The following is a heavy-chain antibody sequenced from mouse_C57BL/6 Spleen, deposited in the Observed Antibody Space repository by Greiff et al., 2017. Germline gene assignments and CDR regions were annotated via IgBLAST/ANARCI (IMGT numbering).Heavy chain of an antibody. CDR2: INPNNGGT. J-gene: IGHJ4*01. Sequence: VQLKESGPELVKPGASVKIPCKASGYTFTDYNMDWVKQSHGKSLEWIGDINPNNGGTIYNQKFKGKATLTVDKSSSTAYMELRSLTSEDTAVYYCARKAEAMDYWGQGTSVTVSS. V-gene: IGHV1-18*01. CDR3: ARKAEAMDY. CDR1: GYTFTDYN. D-gene: IGHD3-2*02.